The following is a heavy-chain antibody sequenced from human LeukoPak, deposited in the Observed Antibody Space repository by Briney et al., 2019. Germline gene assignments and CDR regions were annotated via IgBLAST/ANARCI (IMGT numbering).Heavy chain of an antibody. V-gene: IGHV3-66*02. J-gene: IGHJ6*03. CDR1: GFTVSTNY. CDR3: AKDGRIAVAGRYYYYMDV. Sequence: GGSLRLSCAASGFTVSTNYMSWVRQAPGKGLEWVSVIDSGGGTDYADSVKGRFTISRDNSNNMLFVQMDSLRAEDTAVYYCAKDGRIAVAGRYYYYMDVWGKGTTVTISS. D-gene: IGHD6-19*01. CDR2: IDSGGGT.